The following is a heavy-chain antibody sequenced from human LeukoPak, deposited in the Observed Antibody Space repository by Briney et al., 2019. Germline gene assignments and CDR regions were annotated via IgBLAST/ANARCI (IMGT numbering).Heavy chain of an antibody. V-gene: IGHV4-59*11. J-gene: IGHJ5*02. CDR1: GGSISSHY. Sequence: PSETLSLTCTVSGGSISSHYWSWIRQPPGKGLEWIGYIYYSGSTNYNPSLKSRVTISVDTSKNQFSLKLSSVTAAGTAVYYCARARLATRYYYDSSGYPGFDPWGQGTLVTVSS. CDR3: ARARLATRYYYDSSGYPGFDP. D-gene: IGHD3-22*01. CDR2: IYYSGST.